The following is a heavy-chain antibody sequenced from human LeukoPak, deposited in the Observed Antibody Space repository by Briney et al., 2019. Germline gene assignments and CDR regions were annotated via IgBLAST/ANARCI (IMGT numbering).Heavy chain of an antibody. J-gene: IGHJ6*03. V-gene: IGHV4-4*02. CDR1: GGSISSSNW. CDR2: IYHSVST. Sequence: SETLSLTCAVSGGSISSSNWWSWVRQPPGKGLEWIGEIYHSVSTNYNPSLKSRVTISADKSKNQFSLKLSSVTAADTAVYYCARVYSSSFYYYYYYMDVWGKGTTVTVSS. CDR3: ARVYSSSFYYYYYYMDV. D-gene: IGHD6-13*01.